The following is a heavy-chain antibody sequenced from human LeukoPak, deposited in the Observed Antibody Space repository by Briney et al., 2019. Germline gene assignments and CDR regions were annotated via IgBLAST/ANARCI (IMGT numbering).Heavy chain of an antibody. CDR3: AKDRDYDFWTGHNAFDI. Sequence: GRSLRLSCAASGFTFSSYGMHWVRQAPGKGLEWVAVISYDGSNKYYADSVKGRFTISRDNSKDTLYLQMNSLRAEDTAVYYCAKDRDYDFWTGHNAFDIWGQGTLVTVSS. V-gene: IGHV3-30*18. CDR1: GFTFSSYG. CDR2: ISYDGSNK. J-gene: IGHJ3*02. D-gene: IGHD3-3*01.